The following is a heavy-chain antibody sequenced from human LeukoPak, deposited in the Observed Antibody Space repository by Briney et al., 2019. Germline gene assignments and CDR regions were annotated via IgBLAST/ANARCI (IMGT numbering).Heavy chain of an antibody. V-gene: IGHV4-39*01. CDR2: IYYSGTT. CDR1: GGSISSSNYY. CDR3: ARQISDYYYYYMDV. J-gene: IGHJ6*03. D-gene: IGHD3-10*01. Sequence: SETLSLTCTVSGGSISSSNYYWGWIRQPPGKGLEWIGTIYYSGTTYYNPSLESRVTISEDTSKNQFSLTLRSVTAADTAVYYCARQISDYYYYYMDVWGKGTTVTVSS.